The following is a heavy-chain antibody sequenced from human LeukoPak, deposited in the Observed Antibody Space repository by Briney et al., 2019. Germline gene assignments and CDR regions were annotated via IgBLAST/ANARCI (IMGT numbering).Heavy chain of an antibody. CDR3: ATVYAVRGALSFDM. J-gene: IGHJ3*02. CDR2: IYYSGRT. CDR1: GGSIHSYY. V-gene: IGHV4-59*01. Sequence: SETLSLTCTVSGGSIHSYYWSWIRQPPGKGLEWIAYIYYSGRTNYNPSLKSRVTISLDTSKNQFSLKLSSVTAADTAVYYCATVYAVRGALSFDMWGQGTMITVSS. D-gene: IGHD2-8*01.